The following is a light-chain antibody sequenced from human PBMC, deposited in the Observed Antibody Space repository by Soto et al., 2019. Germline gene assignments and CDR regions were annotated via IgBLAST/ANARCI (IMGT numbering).Light chain of an antibody. CDR1: QSITSW. V-gene: IGKV1-5*03. J-gene: IGKJ2*02. CDR3: QQYNNYPCT. CDR2: KAS. Sequence: DIQMTQSPSTLSASVGDRVIITCRASQSITSWLAWYQQKPGKAPKLLIYKASSLQSGVPSRFSGSGSGTEFTLTISSLQPDDFATYYCQQYNNYPCTFGQGTKLEIK.